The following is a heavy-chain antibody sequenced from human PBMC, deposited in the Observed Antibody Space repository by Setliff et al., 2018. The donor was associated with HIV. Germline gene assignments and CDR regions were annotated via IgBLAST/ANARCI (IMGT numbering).Heavy chain of an antibody. V-gene: IGHV1-69*05. CDR3: ARETYFFDVTTFYSYALGV. Sequence: SVKVSCKASGDTLSIHPISWVRQAPGRGLDWMGGIIPAFGRANYAQKFQGRVTITTDESTTTVFMELTGLRSEDTAVYYCARETYFFDVTTFYSYALGVWGQGTTVTVSS. J-gene: IGHJ6*02. D-gene: IGHD4-17*01. CDR2: IIPAFGRA. CDR1: GDTLSIHP.